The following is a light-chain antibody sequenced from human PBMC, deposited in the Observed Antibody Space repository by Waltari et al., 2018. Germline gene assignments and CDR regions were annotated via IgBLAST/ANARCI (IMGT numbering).Light chain of an antibody. Sequence: VLTQSPATLPVIPGQPASISCRSSQSLLSSDGKTYLNWLQQKSGQPPRRLIYQVSIRDSGVPDRFSGSGAGTNFTLRITRVEAEDVGMYFCVQGTTVPWTFGQGTRVEIK. V-gene: IGKV2-30*01. J-gene: IGKJ1*01. CDR1: QSLLSSDGKTY. CDR2: QVS. CDR3: VQGTTVPWT.